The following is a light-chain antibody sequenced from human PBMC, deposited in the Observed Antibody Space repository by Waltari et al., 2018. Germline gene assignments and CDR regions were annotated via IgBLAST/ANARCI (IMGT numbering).Light chain of an antibody. CDR1: QNINNY. V-gene: IGKV1-39*01. CDR2: GAS. Sequence: DIQMTQSPSSLSASVGDRVTITCRASQNINNYLNWYQQKPGKAPKLLIYGASNLQSGVPSRFSGSGSVADFTLTISSLQPGDFATYHCQQSYTTPLTFGGGTKVEIK. J-gene: IGKJ4*01. CDR3: QQSYTTPLT.